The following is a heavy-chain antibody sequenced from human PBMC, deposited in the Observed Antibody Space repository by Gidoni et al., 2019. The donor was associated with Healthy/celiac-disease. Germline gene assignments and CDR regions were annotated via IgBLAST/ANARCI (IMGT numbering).Heavy chain of an antibody. D-gene: IGHD4-17*01. CDR3: ARIAAGRVTTANRFDP. Sequence: QVTLKESVPVLVKPTETLTLTCTVYGFSLSNARMGVSWIRQPPGKALEWLAHIFSNDEKSYSTSLKSRLTISKDTSTSQVVLTMTNMDPVDTATYYCARIAAGRVTTANRFDPWGQGTLVTVSS. V-gene: IGHV2-26*01. CDR1: GFSLSNARMG. CDR2: IFSNDEK. J-gene: IGHJ5*02.